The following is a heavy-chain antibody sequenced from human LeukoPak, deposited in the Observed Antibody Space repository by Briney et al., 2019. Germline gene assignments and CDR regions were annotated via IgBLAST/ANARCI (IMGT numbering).Heavy chain of an antibody. CDR2: INPTTGST. CDR1: GYTVTNFY. Sequence: ASVKVSCKASGYTVTNFYLQWGRRSPGQGLEWMGIINPTTGSTTYAQKFHGRATMTTDMSTNTVNMELSSLRSEDTAVYYCARVGSTIFGVATGYFQHWGQGTLVTVSS. CDR3: ARVGSTIFGVATGYFQH. J-gene: IGHJ1*01. V-gene: IGHV1-46*01. D-gene: IGHD3-3*01.